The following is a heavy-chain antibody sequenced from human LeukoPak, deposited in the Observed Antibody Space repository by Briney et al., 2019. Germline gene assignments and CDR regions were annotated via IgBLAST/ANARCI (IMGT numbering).Heavy chain of an antibody. CDR1: GGSISSYY. D-gene: IGHD3-22*01. Sequence: SETLSLTCTVSGGSISSYYWSWIRQPPGKGLEWIGYIYYSGGTNYNPSLKSRVTISVDTSKNQFSLKLSSVTAADTAVYYCARSKYYYDSSGYYYGMDVWGQGTTVTVSS. CDR3: ARSKYYYDSSGYYYGMDV. V-gene: IGHV4-59*08. CDR2: IYYSGGT. J-gene: IGHJ6*02.